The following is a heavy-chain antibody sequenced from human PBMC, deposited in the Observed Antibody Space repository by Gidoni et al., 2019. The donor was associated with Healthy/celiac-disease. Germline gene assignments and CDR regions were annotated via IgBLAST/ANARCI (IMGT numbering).Heavy chain of an antibody. CDR3: ARVIVVVPAGYYYYGMDV. CDR2: INHSVST. Sequence: QVQLQQCGAGLLTPSETLSITCAVYGGSFSGYYWRWIRLPPGKGLEWIGEINHSVSTNYNPSLKGRVTISVDTSKNQFSLKLSSVTAADTAVYYCARVIVVVPAGYYYYGMDVWGQGTTVTVSS. CDR1: GGSFSGYY. V-gene: IGHV4-34*01. D-gene: IGHD2-2*01. J-gene: IGHJ6*02.